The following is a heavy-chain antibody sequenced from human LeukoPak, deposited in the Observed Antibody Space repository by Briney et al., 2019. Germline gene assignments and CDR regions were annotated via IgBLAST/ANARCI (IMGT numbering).Heavy chain of an antibody. Sequence: SDTLSLTCGLSGYSISIDNYWGWIRQPPGKGLEWIGTIYHSGSTYYNSSLKSLATMPVDTSMNQFSLNLNSVTAADTAVYYCARATIRNWFDTWGEGTLVTVSS. CDR1: GYSISIDNY. D-gene: IGHD3-3*02. CDR3: ARATIRNWFDT. J-gene: IGHJ5*02. V-gene: IGHV4-38-2*01. CDR2: IYHSGST.